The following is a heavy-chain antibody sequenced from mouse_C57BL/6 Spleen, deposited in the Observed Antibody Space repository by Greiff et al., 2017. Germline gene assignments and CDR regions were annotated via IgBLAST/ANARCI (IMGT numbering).Heavy chain of an antibody. Sequence: QVQLQQSGAELVKPGASVKISCKASGYAFSSYWMHWVKQRPGKGLEWIGQIYPGDGDTNYNGKFKGKATLTADKSSSTAYMQLSSLTSEDSAVYYCARSSDDGYYGNYWGQGTTLTVSS. CDR3: ARSSDDGYYGNY. J-gene: IGHJ2*01. V-gene: IGHV1-80*01. CDR2: IYPGDGDT. D-gene: IGHD2-3*01. CDR1: GYAFSSYW.